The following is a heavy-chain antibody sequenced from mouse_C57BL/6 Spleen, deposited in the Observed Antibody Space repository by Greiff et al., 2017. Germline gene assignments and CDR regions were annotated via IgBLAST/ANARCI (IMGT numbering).Heavy chain of an antibody. V-gene: IGHV1-82*01. CDR1: GYAFSSSW. D-gene: IGHD2-5*01. Sequence: QVQLQQSGPELVKPGASVKISCKASGYAFSSSWMNWVKQRPGKGLEWIGRIYPGDGDTNYNGKFKGKATLTADKSSSTAYMQLSSLTSEDSAVYVCARRGSNYGAMDYWGQGTSVTVSS. CDR2: IYPGDGDT. CDR3: ARRGSNYGAMDY. J-gene: IGHJ4*01.